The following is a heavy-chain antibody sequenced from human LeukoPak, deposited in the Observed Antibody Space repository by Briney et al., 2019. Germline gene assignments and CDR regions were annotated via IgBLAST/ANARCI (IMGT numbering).Heavy chain of an antibody. Sequence: GGSLRLSCAASGFTFSSYAMSWVRQAPGKGLEWVSAISGSGGSTYYADSVKGRFTISRDNSKNTLYLQMNSLRAEDTAVYYCARHSGSYYENYFDYWGQGTLVTVSS. D-gene: IGHD1-26*01. J-gene: IGHJ4*02. V-gene: IGHV3-23*01. CDR1: GFTFSSYA. CDR2: ISGSGGST. CDR3: ARHSGSYYENYFDY.